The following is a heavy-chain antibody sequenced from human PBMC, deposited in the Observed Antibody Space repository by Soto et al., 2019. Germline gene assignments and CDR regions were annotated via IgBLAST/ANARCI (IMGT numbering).Heavy chain of an antibody. D-gene: IGHD2-21*01. CDR2: INAGNGDT. CDR1: GYTLTTYT. CDR3: AILANLDYYYAMDV. J-gene: IGHJ6*02. V-gene: IGHV1-3*01. Sequence: GASVKVSCKASGYTLTTYTIHWVRQAPGQRLEWMGLINAGNGDTKYSQKFQGRVTITRDTSASTAYMDLSSLKSEDTAVYYCAILANLDYYYAMDVWGQGTTVTVSS.